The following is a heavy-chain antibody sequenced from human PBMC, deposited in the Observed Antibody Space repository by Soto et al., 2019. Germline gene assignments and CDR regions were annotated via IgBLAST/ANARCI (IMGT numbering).Heavy chain of an antibody. Sequence: QVQQVESGGGVVQPGRSLRLSCAASGFTFSSNAMHWVRQAPGKGLEWVAGISYDGKSKYYADSVKGRFTISRDNSKNTLDLQMNSLRVEDTAVYYCASLRGSYSWYFDYWGQGTLVTVSS. CDR1: GFTFSSNA. V-gene: IGHV3-30*04. D-gene: IGHD1-26*01. CDR3: ASLRGSYSWYFDY. CDR2: ISYDGKSK. J-gene: IGHJ4*02.